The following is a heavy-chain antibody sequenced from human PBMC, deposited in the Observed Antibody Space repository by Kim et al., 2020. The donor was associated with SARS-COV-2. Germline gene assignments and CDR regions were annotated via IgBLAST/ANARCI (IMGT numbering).Heavy chain of an antibody. CDR3: ARFGGLRYYYMDV. CDR1: GFTFSSYA. CDR2: ISYDGSNK. V-gene: IGHV3-30*04. Sequence: GGSLRLSCAASGFTFSSYAMHWVRQAPGKGLEWVAVISYDGSNKYYADSVKGRFTISRDNSKNTLYLQMNSLRAEDTAVYYCARFGGLRYYYMDVWGKGT. J-gene: IGHJ6*03. D-gene: IGHD3-10*01.